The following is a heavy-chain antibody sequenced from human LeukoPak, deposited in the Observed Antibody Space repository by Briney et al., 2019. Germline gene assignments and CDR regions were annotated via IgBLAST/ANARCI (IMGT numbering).Heavy chain of an antibody. V-gene: IGHV3-21*01. Sequence: GGSLRLSCAASGFTFSSNTMNWVRQAPGKGLEWVSSISSSSSYIYHADSVKGRFTISRDNAKNSLYLQMNSLRAEDTAVYYCARESMIVVVDYWGQGTLVTVSS. D-gene: IGHD3-22*01. CDR1: GFTFSSNT. CDR2: ISSSSSYI. J-gene: IGHJ4*02. CDR3: ARESMIVVVDY.